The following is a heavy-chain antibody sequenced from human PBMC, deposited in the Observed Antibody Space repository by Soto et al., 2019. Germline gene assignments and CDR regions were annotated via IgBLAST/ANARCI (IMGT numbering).Heavy chain of an antibody. Sequence: GGSLRLSCAASGFTFSSYGMHWVRQAPGKGLEWVAVIWYDGSNKYYADSVKGRFTISRDNAKNSLYLQMNSLRVEDTSVYYCARAGYCGPGCYYYFDYWGQGTLVTVSS. CDR1: GFTFSSYG. D-gene: IGHD2-21*02. J-gene: IGHJ4*02. CDR2: IWYDGSNK. V-gene: IGHV3-33*01. CDR3: ARAGYCGPGCYYYFDY.